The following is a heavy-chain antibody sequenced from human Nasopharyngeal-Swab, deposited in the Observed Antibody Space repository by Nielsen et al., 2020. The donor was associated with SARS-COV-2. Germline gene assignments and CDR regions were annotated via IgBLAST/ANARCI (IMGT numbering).Heavy chain of an antibody. V-gene: IGHV3-21*01. CDR1: GFTFSSYS. CDR2: ISSSSSYI. J-gene: IGHJ3*02. Sequence: GESLKISCAASGFTFSSYSMNWVRQAPGKGLEWVSSISSSSSYIYYADSVKGRFTISRDNARNTLFLQMNSLRVEDTAIYYCARDFAVVAAYDIWGQGTMVTVSS. CDR3: ARDFAVVAAYDI. D-gene: IGHD2-15*01.